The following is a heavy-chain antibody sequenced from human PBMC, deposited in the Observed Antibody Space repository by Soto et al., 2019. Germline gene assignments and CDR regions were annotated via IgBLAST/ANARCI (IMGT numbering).Heavy chain of an antibody. Sequence: SVKVSCKASGGTFSSYAISWVRQAPGQGLEWMGGIIPIFGTANYAQKFQGRVTITADESTSTAYMELSSLRSEDTAVYYCARICSSTSCYGAVGNYWGQGTLVTVSS. D-gene: IGHD2-2*01. CDR1: GGTFSSYA. CDR3: ARICSSTSCYGAVGNY. J-gene: IGHJ4*02. V-gene: IGHV1-69*13. CDR2: IIPIFGTA.